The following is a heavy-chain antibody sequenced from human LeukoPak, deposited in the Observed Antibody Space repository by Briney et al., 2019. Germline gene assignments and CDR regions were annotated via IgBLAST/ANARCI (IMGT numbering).Heavy chain of an antibody. J-gene: IGHJ4*02. CDR1: GFTFNSYS. CDR3: ARYCSGGSCYGDDY. D-gene: IGHD2-15*01. Sequence: GGSLRLSCAASGFTFNSYSMNWVRQAPGKGLEWVSSISSGSSYIYYADSVKGRFTISRDNAKNSLYLQMNSLRAEDTAVYYCARYCSGGSCYGDDYWGQGTLVTVSS. V-gene: IGHV3-21*01. CDR2: ISSGSSYI.